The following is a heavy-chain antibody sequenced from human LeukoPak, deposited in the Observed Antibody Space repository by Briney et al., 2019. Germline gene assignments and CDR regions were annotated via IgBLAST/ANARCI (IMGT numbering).Heavy chain of an antibody. CDR2: IYYNDDK. D-gene: IGHD2-8*01. Sequence: SGPTLVNPTQTLTLTCTFSDFSLSTPGMGVGWIRQPPGKALEWLAFIYYNDDKRYSPSLRSRLTITRDTSKNQVVLAMTNMIPVHTATYYFAYLFGTIEGRSYFDCWGQGALVTVSS. CDR1: DFSLSTPGMG. J-gene: IGHJ4*02. CDR3: AYLFGTIEGRSYFDC. V-gene: IGHV2-5*01.